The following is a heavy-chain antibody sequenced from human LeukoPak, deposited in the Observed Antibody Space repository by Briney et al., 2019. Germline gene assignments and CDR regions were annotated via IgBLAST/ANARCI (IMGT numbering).Heavy chain of an antibody. Sequence: SETLSLTCAVYGGSFSGYYWSWIRQPPGKGLEWIGEINHSGSTNYNPSLKGRVTISVDTSKNQFSLKLSSVTAADTAVYYCAPYCSGGSCYIQNWGQGTLVTVSS. CDR3: APYCSGGSCYIQN. D-gene: IGHD2-15*01. CDR2: INHSGST. CDR1: GGSFSGYY. J-gene: IGHJ4*02. V-gene: IGHV4-34*01.